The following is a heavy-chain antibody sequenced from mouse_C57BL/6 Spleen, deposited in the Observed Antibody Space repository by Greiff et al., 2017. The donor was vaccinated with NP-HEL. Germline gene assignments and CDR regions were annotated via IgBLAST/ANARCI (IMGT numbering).Heavy chain of an antibody. Sequence: EESGPGLVKPSQSLSLTCSVTGYSITSGYYWNWIRQFPGNKLEWMGYISYDGSNNYNPSLKNRISITRDTSKNQFFLKLNSVTTEDTATYYCARYHYEGYFDVWGTGTTVTVSS. V-gene: IGHV3-6*01. CDR2: ISYDGSN. J-gene: IGHJ1*03. D-gene: IGHD1-1*01. CDR1: GYSITSGYY. CDR3: ARYHYEGYFDV.